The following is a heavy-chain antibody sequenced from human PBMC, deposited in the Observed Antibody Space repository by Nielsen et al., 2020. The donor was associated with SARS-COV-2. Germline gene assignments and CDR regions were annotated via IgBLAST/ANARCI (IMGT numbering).Heavy chain of an antibody. CDR2: INYSGST. J-gene: IGHJ4*02. D-gene: IGHD3-10*01. V-gene: IGHV4-31*03. Sequence: LRLSCTVSGGSIGSGGYYWSWIRQHPGKGLEWIGHINYSGSTYYNPSLKSRVAISVDTSKNQFSLKLSFVTAADTAVYYFSRVGYFCSEGYRTIGHYFDSWGQGALVTVSS. CDR3: SRVGYFCSEGYRTIGHYFDS. CDR1: GGSIGSGGYY.